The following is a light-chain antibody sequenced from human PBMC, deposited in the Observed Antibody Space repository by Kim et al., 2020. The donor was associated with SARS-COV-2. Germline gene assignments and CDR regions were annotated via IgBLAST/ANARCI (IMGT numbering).Light chain of an antibody. Sequence: QGVTISCTGSSSNIGADYDVHWYQYLPGTVPKLLIYSNSNRPSGVPDRFSGSKSGTSASLAITGLQAEDEADYYCQSYDSSLSGWVFGGGTKLTVL. CDR1: SSNIGADYD. CDR3: QSYDSSLSGWV. V-gene: IGLV1-40*01. CDR2: SNS. J-gene: IGLJ3*02.